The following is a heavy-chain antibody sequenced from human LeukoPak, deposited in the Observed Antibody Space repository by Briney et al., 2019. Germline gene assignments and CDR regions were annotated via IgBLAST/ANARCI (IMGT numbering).Heavy chain of an antibody. CDR3: ARVYRDDFWSGYSTHFDY. V-gene: IGHV4-39*07. D-gene: IGHD3-3*01. CDR2: IYYSGST. CDR1: GGSISSSSYY. J-gene: IGHJ4*02. Sequence: SETLSLTCTVSGGSISSSSYYWGWIRQPPGKGLEWIGSIYYSGSTYYNPSLKSRVTISVDTSKNQFSLKLTSVTAADTAVYYCARVYRDDFWSGYSTHFDYWGQGTLVTVSS.